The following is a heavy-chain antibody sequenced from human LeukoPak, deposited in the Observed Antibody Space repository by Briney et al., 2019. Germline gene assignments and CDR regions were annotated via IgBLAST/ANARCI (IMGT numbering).Heavy chain of an antibody. CDR3: AREWAGLFDY. CDR2: ISSGSSSI. J-gene: IGHJ4*02. D-gene: IGHD1-26*01. V-gene: IGHV3-48*02. Sequence: GGSLRLSCAASGFTFSTYSMNWVRQAPGKGLEWVSYISSGSSSIYYADSVKGRFTISRDNAKNSLYVQMNSLRDEDTAVYYCAREWAGLFDYWGQGTLVTVSS. CDR1: GFTFSTYS.